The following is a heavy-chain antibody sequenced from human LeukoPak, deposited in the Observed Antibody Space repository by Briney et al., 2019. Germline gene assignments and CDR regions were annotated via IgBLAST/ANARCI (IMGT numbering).Heavy chain of an antibody. CDR2: INHSGST. J-gene: IGHJ6*02. CDR1: GGSFSGYY. CDR3: ARHYDFKGMDV. V-gene: IGHV4-34*01. D-gene: IGHD3-3*01. Sequence: SETLSLTCAVYGGSFSGYYWSWIRQPPGKGLEWIGEINHSGSTNYNPSLKSRVTISVDTSKNQFSLKLSSVTAADTAVYHCARHYDFKGMDVWGQGTTVTVSS.